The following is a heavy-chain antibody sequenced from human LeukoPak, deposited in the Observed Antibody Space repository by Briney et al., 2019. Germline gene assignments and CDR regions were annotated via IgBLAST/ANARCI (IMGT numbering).Heavy chain of an antibody. CDR1: GFTFSSYS. J-gene: IGHJ3*02. Sequence: PGGSLRLSCAASGFTFSSYSMNWVRQAPGKGLEWVSSISSSSSYIYYADSVKGRFTISRDNAKNSLYLQMNSLRAEDTAVYYCARDWGSDYDILTGYSVDAFDIWGQGTMVTVSS. CDR3: ARDWGSDYDILTGYSVDAFDI. D-gene: IGHD3-9*01. V-gene: IGHV3-21*01. CDR2: ISSSSSYI.